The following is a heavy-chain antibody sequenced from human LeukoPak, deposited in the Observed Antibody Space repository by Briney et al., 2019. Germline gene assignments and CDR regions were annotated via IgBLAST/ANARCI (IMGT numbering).Heavy chain of an antibody. Sequence: ASVKVSCKASGHKFIAYYMHWVRQAPGQGLEWMGWIHPGTGGTNYAQRFQGRVTVTRDTSITTAYMELSSLKSDDTAVYYCASYASGYNWLKAWGQGTLVTVSS. V-gene: IGHV1-2*02. CDR3: ASYASGYNWLKA. CDR2: IHPGTGGT. J-gene: IGHJ5*02. D-gene: IGHD3-10*01. CDR1: GHKFIAYY.